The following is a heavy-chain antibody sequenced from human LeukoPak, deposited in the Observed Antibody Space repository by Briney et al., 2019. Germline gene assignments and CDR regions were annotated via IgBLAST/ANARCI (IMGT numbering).Heavy chain of an antibody. CDR2: INPNSGGT. J-gene: IGHJ4*02. CDR1: GYTFTGYY. Sequence: ASVKVSCKASGYTFTGYYIHWVRQAPGQGLEWMGWINPNSGGTNYAQKFQGRVTMTRDTSISTAYMELSRLRSDDTAVYYCARAPYYDFWSGYLGTDYWGQGTLVTVSS. V-gene: IGHV1-2*02. CDR3: ARAPYYDFWSGYLGTDY. D-gene: IGHD3-3*01.